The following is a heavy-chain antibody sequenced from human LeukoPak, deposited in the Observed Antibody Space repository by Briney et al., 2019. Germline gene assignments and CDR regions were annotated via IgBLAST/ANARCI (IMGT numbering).Heavy chain of an antibody. CDR1: DGSISSYY. D-gene: IGHD6-13*01. Sequence: SETLSLTCTVSDGSISSYYWSWIRQPAGKGLEWIGRIYTSGSTNYNPSLKSRVTMSVDTSKNQFSLKLSSVTAADTAVYYCARDYSSSWYGGFDPWGQGTLVTVSS. J-gene: IGHJ5*02. CDR2: IYTSGST. CDR3: ARDYSSSWYGGFDP. V-gene: IGHV4-4*07.